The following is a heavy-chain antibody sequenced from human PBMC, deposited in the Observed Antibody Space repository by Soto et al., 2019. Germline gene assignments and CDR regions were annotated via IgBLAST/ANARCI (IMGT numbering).Heavy chain of an antibody. Sequence: SETLSLTCTVSGGSISSGDYYWSWIRQPPGKGLEWIGYIYYSGSTYYNPSLKSRVTISVDTSKNQFSLKLSSVTAADTAVYYCARDPPLRTYYYDSSGYNWGQGTLVTVSS. CDR3: ARDPPLRTYYYDSSGYN. V-gene: IGHV4-30-4*01. D-gene: IGHD3-22*01. J-gene: IGHJ4*02. CDR1: GGSISSGDYY. CDR2: IYYSGST.